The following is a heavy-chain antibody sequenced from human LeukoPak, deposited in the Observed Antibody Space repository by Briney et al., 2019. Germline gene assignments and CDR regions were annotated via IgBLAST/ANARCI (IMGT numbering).Heavy chain of an antibody. J-gene: IGHJ3*02. CDR1: GFTLSDYY. V-gene: IGHV3-11*04. CDR2: VSSSGTTI. D-gene: IGHD2/OR15-2a*01. Sequence: GGSLRLSCAASGFTLSDYYMTWFRQAPGKGLDWVSYVSSSGTTIYYANSVKGRFTISRDNAKNSMYLQMNSLRAEDTAVYYCVRPRIVQVHDAFDIWGQGTMVTVSS. CDR3: VRPRIVQVHDAFDI.